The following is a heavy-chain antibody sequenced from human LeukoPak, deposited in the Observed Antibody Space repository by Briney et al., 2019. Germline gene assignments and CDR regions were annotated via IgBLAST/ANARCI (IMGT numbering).Heavy chain of an antibody. CDR2: INPSGGNT. CDR3: ARGSSRSGSYYVIYYYYYMDV. V-gene: IGHV1-46*01. D-gene: IGHD1-26*01. CDR1: GYSFTSYN. J-gene: IGHJ6*03. Sequence: ASVKVSCKTSGYSFTSYNLHWVRQAPGQRLEWMGIINPSGGNTNYAQKFQGRVTMTRNTSISTAYMELSSLRSEDTAVYYCARGSSRSGSYYVIYYYYYMDVWGKGTTVTVSS.